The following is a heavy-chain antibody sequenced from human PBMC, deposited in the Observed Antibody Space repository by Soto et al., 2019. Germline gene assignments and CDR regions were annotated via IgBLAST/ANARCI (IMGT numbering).Heavy chain of an antibody. Sequence: ASVKVSCKASGYSFTNNDVSWVRQATGQGLEWMGWMNPGSGDTGYAQKFQGRVTMTRDISIATAYMELSSLRSDDTAIYYCARIATSGSLNWFDPWGQGTLVTVSS. CDR2: MNPGSGDT. V-gene: IGHV1-8*01. CDR3: ARIATSGSLNWFDP. J-gene: IGHJ5*02. CDR1: GYSFTNND. D-gene: IGHD3-10*01.